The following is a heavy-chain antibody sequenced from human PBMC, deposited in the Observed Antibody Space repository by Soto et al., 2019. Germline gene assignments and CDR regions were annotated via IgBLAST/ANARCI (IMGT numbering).Heavy chain of an antibody. D-gene: IGHD2-15*01. J-gene: IGHJ4*02. Sequence: SVQVSCKASGSTFTSYGIIWVRQAPGQGLEWMGWIIPNHGNANYAQKFQGRVTITADKSTSTAYMELSSLRSEDTAVYYCARDSYYCSGGSCYFDYWGQGTLVTVSS. CDR2: IIPNHGNA. V-gene: IGHV1-69*10. CDR1: GSTFTSYG. CDR3: ARDSYYCSGGSCYFDY.